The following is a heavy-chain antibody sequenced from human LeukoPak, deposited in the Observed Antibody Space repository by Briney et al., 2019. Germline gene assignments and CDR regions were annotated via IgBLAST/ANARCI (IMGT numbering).Heavy chain of an antibody. V-gene: IGHV4-59*08. CDR1: GGSISSYY. CDR3: AGRSGRDAFDI. Sequence: SETLSLTCTVSGGSISSYYWSWIRQPPGNGLEWIGYIYYSGSTNYNPSLKSRVTISVDTSKNQFSLKLSSVTAADTAVYYCAGRSGRDAFDIWGQGTMVTVSS. CDR2: IYYSGST. J-gene: IGHJ3*02. D-gene: IGHD1-14*01.